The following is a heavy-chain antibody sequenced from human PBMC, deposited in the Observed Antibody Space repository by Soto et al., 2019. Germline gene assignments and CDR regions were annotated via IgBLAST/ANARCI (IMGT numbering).Heavy chain of an antibody. V-gene: IGHV1-46*01. CDR2: INPSGGST. CDR3: ARAGIAVAGPAEFFDY. Sequence: VASVKVSCKASGYTFTSYYMHWVRQAPGQGLEWMGIINPSGGSTSYAQKFQGRVTMTRDTSTSTVYMELSSLRSEDTAVYYCARAGIAVAGPAEFFDYWGQGTLVTVSS. J-gene: IGHJ4*02. CDR1: GYTFTSYY. D-gene: IGHD6-19*01.